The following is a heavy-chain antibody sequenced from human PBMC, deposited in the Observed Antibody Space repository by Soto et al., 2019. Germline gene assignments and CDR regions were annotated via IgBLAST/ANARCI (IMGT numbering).Heavy chain of an antibody. Sequence: GGSLRLSCAASGFSFSTYGMHWVRQAPGKGLEWVSAISGSGSTYYADSVKGRFTISRDNSKNTLYLQMNSLRAEDTAVYYCAIEKISTSCCNLFDPWGQGTLVTVSS. CDR2: ISGSGST. CDR1: GFSFSTYG. J-gene: IGHJ5*02. D-gene: IGHD2-2*01. V-gene: IGHV3-23*01. CDR3: AIEKISTSCCNLFDP.